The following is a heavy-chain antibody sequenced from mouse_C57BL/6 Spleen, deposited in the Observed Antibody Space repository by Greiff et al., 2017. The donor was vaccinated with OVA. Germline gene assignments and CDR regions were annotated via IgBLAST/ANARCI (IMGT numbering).Heavy chain of an antibody. CDR2: IDTNSGGN. V-gene: IGHV1-72*01. D-gene: IGHD4-1*01. Sequence: QVHVKQPGAELVKPGASVKLSCKASGYTFTSYWMHWVQQRPGRGLEWLGRIDTNSGGNKYNEKFKSKATLTVDKPSSTAYMQLSSLTAEDSAIYYCARVPWAYWGQATTLTFAS. CDR1: GYTFTSYW. CDR3: ARVPWAY. J-gene: IGHJ2*01.